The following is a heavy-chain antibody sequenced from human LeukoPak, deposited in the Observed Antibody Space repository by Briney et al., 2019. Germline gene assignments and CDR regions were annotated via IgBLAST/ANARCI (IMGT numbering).Heavy chain of an antibody. D-gene: IGHD3-16*02. CDR2: IYYSGST. Sequence: PSETLSLTCTVSGGSLSSYYWSWIRQPPGKGLEWIGYIYYSGSTNYNPSLKSRVTISVDTSKNQFSLKLSSVTAADTAVYYCARTYYDYVWGSCRINWFDPWGQGTLVTVSS. CDR1: GGSLSSYY. J-gene: IGHJ5*02. CDR3: ARTYYDYVWGSCRINWFDP. V-gene: IGHV4-59*01.